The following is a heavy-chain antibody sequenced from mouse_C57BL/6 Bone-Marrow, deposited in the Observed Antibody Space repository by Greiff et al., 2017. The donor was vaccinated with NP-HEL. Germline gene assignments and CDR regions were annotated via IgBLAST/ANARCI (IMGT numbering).Heavy chain of an antibody. Sequence: VQLQQSGAELVRPGASVKLSCTASGFNIKDDYMPWVKQRPEQGLEWIGWIDPENGDTEYASKFQGKATITADTSSNTAYLQLSSLTSEDTAVYYCTTNSNWGYWGQGTTLTVSS. CDR3: TTNSNWGY. V-gene: IGHV14-4*01. D-gene: IGHD2-5*01. J-gene: IGHJ2*01. CDR1: GFNIKDDY. CDR2: IDPENGDT.